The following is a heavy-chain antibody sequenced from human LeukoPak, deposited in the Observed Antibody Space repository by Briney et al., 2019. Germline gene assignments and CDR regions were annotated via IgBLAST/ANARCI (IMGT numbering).Heavy chain of an antibody. V-gene: IGHV4-30-2*01. CDR1: GGSISSGGYY. Sequence: SETLSLTCTVSGGSISSGGYYWSWIRQPPGKGLEWIGYIYHSGSTYYNPSLKSRVTISVDRSKNQFSLKLSSVTAADTAVYYCARSDYGGNSDYWGQGTLVTVSS. CDR3: ARSDYGGNSDY. D-gene: IGHD4-23*01. CDR2: IYHSGST. J-gene: IGHJ4*02.